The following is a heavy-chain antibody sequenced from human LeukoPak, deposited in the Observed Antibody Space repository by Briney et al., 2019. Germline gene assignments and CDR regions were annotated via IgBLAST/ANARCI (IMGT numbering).Heavy chain of an antibody. CDR3: AKAASSSWPSSYYGRDV. CDR2: ISYDGSNK. V-gene: IGHV3-30-3*01. Sequence: GGSLRLSCAASGFTFSSYVMHWVRQAPGKGLEWVATISYDGSNKSYADSVKGRFTISRDNSKNTVYLQMSSLRVDDTAVYYCAKAASSSWPSSYYGRDVWGQGTTVTVSS. CDR1: GFTFSSYV. J-gene: IGHJ6*02. D-gene: IGHD6-13*01.